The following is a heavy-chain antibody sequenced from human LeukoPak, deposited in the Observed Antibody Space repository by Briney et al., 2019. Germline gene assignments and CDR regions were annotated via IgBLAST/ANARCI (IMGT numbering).Heavy chain of an antibody. CDR3: ARDLAPRDYDFWSGYPKNNWFDP. J-gene: IGHJ5*02. CDR1: GYTFTGYY. CDR2: INPSGGST. D-gene: IGHD3-3*01. V-gene: IGHV1-2*02. Sequence: ASVKVSCKASGYTFTGYYMHWVRQAPGQGLEWMGIINPSGGSTSYAQKFQGRVTMTRDTSISTAYMELSRLRSDDTAVYYCARDLAPRDYDFWSGYPKNNWFDPWGQGTLVTVSS.